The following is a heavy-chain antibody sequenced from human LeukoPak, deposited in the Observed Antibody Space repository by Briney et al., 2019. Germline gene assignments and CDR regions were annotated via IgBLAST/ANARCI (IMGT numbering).Heavy chain of an antibody. CDR3: ARDGSIAAAAPPFDY. J-gene: IGHJ4*02. CDR2: IHHSGNT. D-gene: IGHD6-13*01. CDR1: GYSISSGYY. V-gene: IGHV4-38-2*02. Sequence: SETLSLTCTVSGYSISSGYYWGWIRQPPGKGLEWIGSIHHSGNTYYNPSLKSRVTISVDTSKNPFSLKLSSVTAADTAVYYCARDGSIAAAAPPFDYWGQGTLVTVSS.